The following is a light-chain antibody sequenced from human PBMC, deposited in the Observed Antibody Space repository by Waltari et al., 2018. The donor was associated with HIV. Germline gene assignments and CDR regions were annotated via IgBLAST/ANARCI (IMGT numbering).Light chain of an antibody. V-gene: IGKV3-20*01. J-gene: IGKJ4*01. CDR3: QQYRTSPLT. Sequence: EIVLTQSPGTLSLSPGERATLSCRASQSVSSSYFAWYQQKPGQAPRLLSYGAASRATGIPDRFSGSGSGTDFTLTISRLEPEDFAVYYCQQYRTSPLTSGGGTKVEIK. CDR1: QSVSSSY. CDR2: GAA.